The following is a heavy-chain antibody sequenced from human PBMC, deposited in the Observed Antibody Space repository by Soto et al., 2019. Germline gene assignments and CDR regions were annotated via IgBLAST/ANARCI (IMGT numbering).Heavy chain of an antibody. CDR3: AKDKPIRPQKYKYQPLLPSYDAFDI. CDR1: GGSFSGYY. D-gene: IGHD2-2*01. Sequence: PSETLSLTCVVYGGSFSGYYWSWIRQPPGKGLEWIGEINHSGSTNYNPSLKSRVTISVDTSKNQFSLKLSSVTAADTAVYYCAKDKPIRPQKYKYQPLLPSYDAFDIWGQGTMVTVSS. J-gene: IGHJ3*02. V-gene: IGHV4-34*01. CDR2: INHSGST.